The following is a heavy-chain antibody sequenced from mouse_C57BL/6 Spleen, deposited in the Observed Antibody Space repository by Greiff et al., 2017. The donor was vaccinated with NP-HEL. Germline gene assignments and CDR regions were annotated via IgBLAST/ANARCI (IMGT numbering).Heavy chain of an antibody. V-gene: IGHV1-69*01. CDR2: IDPSDSYT. J-gene: IGHJ2*01. CDR1: GYTFTSYW. Sequence: QVQLQQPGAELVMPGASVKLSCKASGYTFTSYWMHWVKQRPGQGLEWIGEIDPSDSYTNYNQKFKGKSTLTVDKSSSTAYMQLSSLTSEDSAVYYCERGNLSGDYWGRGTTLTVCS. D-gene: IGHD1-1*01. CDR3: ERGNLSGDY.